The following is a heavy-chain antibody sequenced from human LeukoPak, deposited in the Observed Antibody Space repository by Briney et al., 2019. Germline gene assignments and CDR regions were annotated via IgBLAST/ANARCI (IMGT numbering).Heavy chain of an antibody. D-gene: IGHD2-8*01. CDR1: GFTVSSNY. J-gene: IGHJ3*02. Sequence: PGGSLRLSCAASGFTVSSNYMSWVRQAPGKGLEWVSVIYSGGSTYYADSVKGRFTISRDNSKNTLHLQMNSLRAEDTAVYYCARESTIGVFDIWGQGTMVTVSS. CDR3: ARESTIGVFDI. V-gene: IGHV3-66*01. CDR2: IYSGGST.